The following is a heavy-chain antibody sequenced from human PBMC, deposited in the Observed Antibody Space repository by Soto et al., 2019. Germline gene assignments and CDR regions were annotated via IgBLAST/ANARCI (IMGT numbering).Heavy chain of an antibody. CDR1: GFTFSSYW. CDR3: ARDIPSPYLYYFDY. Sequence: HPVGSLRLSCAASGFTFSSYWMHWVRQAPGKGLVWVSRINSDGSSTSYADSVKGRFTISRDNAKNTLYLQMNSLRAEDTAVYYCARDIPSPYLYYFDYWGQGTLVTVSS. CDR2: INSDGSST. V-gene: IGHV3-74*01. J-gene: IGHJ4*02.